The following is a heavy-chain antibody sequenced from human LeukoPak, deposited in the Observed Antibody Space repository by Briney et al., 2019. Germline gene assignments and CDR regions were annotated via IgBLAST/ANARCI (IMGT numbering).Heavy chain of an antibody. V-gene: IGHV3-21*01. Sequence: GGSLRLSCAASGFNFRGYTMTWVRQAPEKGLEWVSSISSSGSSKYYAESVKGRFTISRDNARNSLYLQMDSLRAEDTALYYCAPYYYGSGSYSYGMDVWGQGTTVTVS. CDR2: ISSSGSSK. D-gene: IGHD3-10*01. CDR3: APYYYGSGSYSYGMDV. J-gene: IGHJ6*02. CDR1: GFNFRGYT.